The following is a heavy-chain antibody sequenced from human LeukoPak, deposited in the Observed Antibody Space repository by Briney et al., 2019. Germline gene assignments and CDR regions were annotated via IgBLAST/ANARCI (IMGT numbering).Heavy chain of an antibody. J-gene: IGHJ3*02. CDR3: ASPDLIVLGAFDI. CDR1: GGTFSSNA. Sequence: GASVKVSCKASGGTFSSNAISWVRQAPGQGLEWMGGIIPIFGTANYAQKFQGRVTITTDESTSTAYMELSSLRSEDTAVYYCASPDLIVLGAFDIWGQGTMVTVSS. D-gene: IGHD2/OR15-2a*01. V-gene: IGHV1-69*05. CDR2: IIPIFGTA.